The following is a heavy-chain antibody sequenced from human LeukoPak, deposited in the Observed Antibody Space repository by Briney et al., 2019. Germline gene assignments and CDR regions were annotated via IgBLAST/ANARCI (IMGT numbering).Heavy chain of an antibody. V-gene: IGHV3-23*01. D-gene: IGHD3-3*01. CDR1: GFTFSSSA. J-gene: IGHJ4*02. Sequence: SGGSLRLSCAASGFTFSSSAMSWVRQAPGKGLEWVSAISGSDSSTYYADSVKGRFTISRDNSKNTLYLQMNSLRAKDTTVYYCAKDYTPYDFWSGYSPSFDYWGQGTLVTVSS. CDR3: AKDYTPYDFWSGYSPSFDY. CDR2: ISGSDSST.